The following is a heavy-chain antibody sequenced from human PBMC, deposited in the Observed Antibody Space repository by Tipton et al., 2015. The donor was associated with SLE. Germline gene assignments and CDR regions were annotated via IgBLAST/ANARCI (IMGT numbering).Heavy chain of an antibody. J-gene: IGHJ3*02. CDR2: IYYSGST. Sequence: TLSLTCTVSGGSISSSSYYWGWIRQPPGKGLEWIGSIYYSGSTYYNPSLKSRVTISVDTSKNQFSLKLSSVTAADTAVYYCARHHGIAVAGDAFDIGGQGTMVTASS. CDR3: ARHHGIAVAGDAFDI. CDR1: GGSISSSSYY. D-gene: IGHD6-19*01. V-gene: IGHV4-39*07.